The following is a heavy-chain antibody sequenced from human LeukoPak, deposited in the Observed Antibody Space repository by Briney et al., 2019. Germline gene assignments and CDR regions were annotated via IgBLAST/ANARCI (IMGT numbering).Heavy chain of an antibody. CDR1: GFTVSSNY. V-gene: IGHV3-53*01. D-gene: IGHD4-11*01. CDR3: AKDLGSTADNPVDS. Sequence: GGSLRPSCAASGFTVSSNYMSWVRQAPGKGLEWVSVIYSGGSTYYADSVKGRFTISRDNSKNTMYLQINTLRAEDTAIYYCAKDLGSTADNPVDSWGQGTLVTVSS. J-gene: IGHJ4*02. CDR2: IYSGGST.